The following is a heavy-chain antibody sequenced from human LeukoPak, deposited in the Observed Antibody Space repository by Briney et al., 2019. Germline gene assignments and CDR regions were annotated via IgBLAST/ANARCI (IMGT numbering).Heavy chain of an antibody. CDR1: GGTFSSYT. V-gene: IGHV1-69*02. CDR2: IIPILGIA. D-gene: IGHD2-2*01. CDR3: ARASRYCSSTSCYGGPYYYYGMDV. Sequence: SVKVSCKASGGTFSSYTISWVRQAPGQGLEWMGRIIPILGIANYAQKFQGRVTITTDTSTSTAYMELRSLRSDDTAVYYCARASRYCSSTSCYGGPYYYYGMDVWGKGTTVTVSS. J-gene: IGHJ6*04.